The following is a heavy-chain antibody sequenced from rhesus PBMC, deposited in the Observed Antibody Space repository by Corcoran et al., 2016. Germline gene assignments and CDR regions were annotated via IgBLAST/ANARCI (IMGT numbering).Heavy chain of an antibody. Sequence: QVKLQQWGEGLVKPSETLSLTCAVYGGSLSGYYYWSWIRQPPGKGLEWIGYIHGNSASTNYNPSLKSRVTISTDTSKNQFSLKLSSVTAADTAVYYCVRTVGTVTHWYFDLWGPGTPITISS. D-gene: IGHD5-24*01. CDR2: IHGNSAST. CDR3: VRTVGTVTHWYFDL. V-gene: IGHV4-73*01. CDR1: GGSLSGYYY. J-gene: IGHJ2*01.